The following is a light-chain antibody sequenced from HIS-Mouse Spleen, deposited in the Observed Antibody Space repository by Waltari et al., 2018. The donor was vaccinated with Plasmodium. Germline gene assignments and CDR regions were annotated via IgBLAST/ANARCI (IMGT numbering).Light chain of an antibody. CDR1: SSDVGSYNL. CDR2: EGS. V-gene: IGLV2-23*01. CDR3: CSYAGSSTLV. Sequence: QSALTQPASVSGSPGPSITISCTGTSSDVGSYNLVSWYQQHPGKAPNLMIYEGSKRPSGVSNRFSGSKSGNTASLTISGLQAKDEADYYCCSYAGSSTLVFGGGTKLTVL. J-gene: IGLJ2*01.